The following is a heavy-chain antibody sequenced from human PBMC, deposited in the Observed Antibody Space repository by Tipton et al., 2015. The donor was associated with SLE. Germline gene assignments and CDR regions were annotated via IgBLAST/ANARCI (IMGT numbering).Heavy chain of an antibody. V-gene: IGHV4-39*07. Sequence: TLSLTCTVSGVSIRSYSYYWGWIRQSPGKGLEWIGSIYHSGSTYYNPSLKSRVTISTDTSKNQFSLKLSSVTAADTAVYYCARDLAGYVVQAGMDVWGQGTTVTVSS. CDR2: IYHSGST. D-gene: IGHD2-15*01. CDR3: ARDLAGYVVQAGMDV. CDR1: GVSIRSYSYY. J-gene: IGHJ6*02.